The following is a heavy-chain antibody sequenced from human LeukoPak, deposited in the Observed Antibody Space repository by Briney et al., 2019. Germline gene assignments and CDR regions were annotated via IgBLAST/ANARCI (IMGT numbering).Heavy chain of an antibody. CDR1: GFTFSAYG. CDR2: ISYDGSYQ. V-gene: IGHV3-30*04. D-gene: IGHD5-24*01. J-gene: IGHJ4*02. CDR3: ARERRRDGYNYKDY. Sequence: GGSLRLSCAVSGFTFSAYGMHWVRQAPGKGLEGVAVISYDGSYQAYADSVKGLFTVSRDSSKNTLYLQLNSLRPEDTGLYYCARERRRDGYNYKDYWGQGTQVSVSS.